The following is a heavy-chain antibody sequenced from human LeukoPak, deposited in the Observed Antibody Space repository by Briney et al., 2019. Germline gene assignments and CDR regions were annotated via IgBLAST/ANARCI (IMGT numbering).Heavy chain of an antibody. Sequence: GGSLRLSPAPSRFTLSSNCMQRGREAPGPGVVWVSRINSDGRSTSYAYSVKGRFPISRDNAKNTLHLQMNSLRAEDTAVYYCERERMVRGGYYFDYWGQGTLVTVSS. V-gene: IGHV3-74*01. CDR1: RFTLSSNC. CDR3: ERERMVRGGYYFDY. D-gene: IGHD3-10*01. CDR2: INSDGRST. J-gene: IGHJ4*02.